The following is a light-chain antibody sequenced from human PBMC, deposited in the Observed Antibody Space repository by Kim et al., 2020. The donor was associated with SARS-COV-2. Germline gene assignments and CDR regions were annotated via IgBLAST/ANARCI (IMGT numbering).Light chain of an antibody. Sequence: VSPGQTDSITCSGDKLGDKYVSWYHQKPGQSPVVVSYQDDKRPSGIPERFSGANSGNTATLTISGTQAMDEADYYCQAWDSSTSVVFGGGTQLTVL. J-gene: IGLJ2*01. CDR1: KLGDKY. V-gene: IGLV3-1*01. CDR3: QAWDSSTSVV. CDR2: QDD.